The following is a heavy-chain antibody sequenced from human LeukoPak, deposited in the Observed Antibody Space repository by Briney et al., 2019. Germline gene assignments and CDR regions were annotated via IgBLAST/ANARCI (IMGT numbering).Heavy chain of an antibody. V-gene: IGHV5-51*01. Sequence: GESLKISCQGSGYSFTGYWIGWVRQMPGKGLEWMGIIYPGDSDTRYSPSFQGQVTISADKSISTAYLQWSSLKASDTAMYYCARGAAYYYDSSGYSEFQHWGQGTLVTVSS. D-gene: IGHD3-22*01. J-gene: IGHJ1*01. CDR1: GYSFTGYW. CDR3: ARGAAYYYDSSGYSEFQH. CDR2: IYPGDSDT.